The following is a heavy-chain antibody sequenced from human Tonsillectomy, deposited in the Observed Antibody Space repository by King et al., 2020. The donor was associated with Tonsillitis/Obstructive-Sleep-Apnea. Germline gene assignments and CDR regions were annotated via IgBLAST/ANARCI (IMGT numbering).Heavy chain of an antibody. D-gene: IGHD5-24*01. CDR3: ARSRRDGLGFFTGREDLDY. V-gene: IGHV4-34*01. Sequence: VQLQQWGAGLLKPSETLSLTCAVYGGSFSGYYWSWIRQPPGKGLEWIGEINDSGRTNNNPSLKSRVSISVDTPKKQFSLNLSSVTAADTAVYYCARSRRDGLGFFTGREDLDYWGQGTLVTVSS. J-gene: IGHJ4*02. CDR1: GGSFSGYY. CDR2: INDSGRT.